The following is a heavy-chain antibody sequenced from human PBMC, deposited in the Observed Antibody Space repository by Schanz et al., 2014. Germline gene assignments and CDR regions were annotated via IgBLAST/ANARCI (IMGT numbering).Heavy chain of an antibody. Sequence: VQMVESGGGLVQPGGSLRLSCAASGFTFSDHYMDWVRQAPGKGLEWVAVISYDGSNKYYADSVKGRFTISRDNAKNSMYLHMKSLRGEDTAVYYCASGVHVSSLQKGLQFWGRGTLVIVSS. D-gene: IGHD3-10*01. CDR3: ASGVHVSSLQKGLQF. J-gene: IGHJ1*01. CDR1: GFTFSDHY. CDR2: ISYDGSNK. V-gene: IGHV3-30-3*01.